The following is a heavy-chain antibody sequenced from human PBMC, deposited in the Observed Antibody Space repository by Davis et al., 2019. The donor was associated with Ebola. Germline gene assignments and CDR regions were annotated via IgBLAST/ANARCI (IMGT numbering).Heavy chain of an antibody. Sequence: SCAASGFTFNKYWMHWVRQAPGKGLVYVSRISSDGGITSYADSVKGRFTISRDNAKSTLYLQMNSLTAEDTAVYYCARDMISGWKFDYWGQGSLVTVSS. J-gene: IGHJ4*02. CDR3: ARDMISGWKFDY. V-gene: IGHV3-74*01. D-gene: IGHD6-19*01. CDR1: GFTFNKYW. CDR2: ISSDGGIT.